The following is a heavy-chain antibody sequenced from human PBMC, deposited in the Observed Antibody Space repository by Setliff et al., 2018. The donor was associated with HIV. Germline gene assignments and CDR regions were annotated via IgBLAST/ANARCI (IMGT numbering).Heavy chain of an antibody. Sequence: GGSLRLSCAASGFSFNNAWMSWVRQAPGKGLEWVGRIQSKTDGGTTDYAAPVKGRFTISRDDSRKTLYLQMNSLRTEDTAVYYCTRNNVAWYQPLGYFDLWGRGSQVTVSS. V-gene: IGHV3-15*01. D-gene: IGHD2-2*01. CDR1: GFSFNNAW. CDR3: TRNNVAWYQPLGYFDL. J-gene: IGHJ2*01. CDR2: IQSKTDGGTT.